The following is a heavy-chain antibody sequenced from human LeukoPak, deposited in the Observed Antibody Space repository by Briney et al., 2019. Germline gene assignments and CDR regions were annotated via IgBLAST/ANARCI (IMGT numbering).Heavy chain of an antibody. CDR3: ARKYLYGSGKPHFDY. CDR2: MNPNSGNT. CDR1: GYTFTRYD. D-gene: IGHD3-10*01. V-gene: IGHV1-8*01. J-gene: IGHJ4*02. Sequence: ASVKVFCKASGYTFTRYDINWVRQATGQGLEWMGWMNPNSGNTGYVQKFQGRVTMARNTSISTAYMELSSLRSDDTAVYYCARKYLYGSGKPHFDYWGQGALVTVSS.